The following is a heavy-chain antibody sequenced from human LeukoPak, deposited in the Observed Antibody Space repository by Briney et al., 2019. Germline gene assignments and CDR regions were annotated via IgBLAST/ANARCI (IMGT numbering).Heavy chain of an antibody. D-gene: IGHD3-10*02. Sequence: GGSLRLSCAASGFTFDDYGMSWVRQAPGKGLEWVSGINWNGGRIDYADSVKGRFTISRDNAKNSLYLQMNSLRAEDTAVYYCAELGITMIGGVWGKGTTVTISS. CDR3: AELGITMIGGV. J-gene: IGHJ6*04. CDR1: GFTFDDYG. CDR2: INWNGGRI. V-gene: IGHV3-20*04.